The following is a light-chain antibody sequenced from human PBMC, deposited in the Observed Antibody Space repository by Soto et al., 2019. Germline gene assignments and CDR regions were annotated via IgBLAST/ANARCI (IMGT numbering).Light chain of an antibody. CDR3: QHYQTLPLT. CDR1: QDITNY. Sequence: DLPMTQSQSSLSASVGDRVTITCQSSQDITNYLNWYQQKPGRAPRLLIYDASNVETGVPSRFNGSGSGTDFTFTSTSLQPGDIATYYCQHYQTLPLTFGGGTKVDIK. J-gene: IGKJ4*01. V-gene: IGKV1-33*01. CDR2: DAS.